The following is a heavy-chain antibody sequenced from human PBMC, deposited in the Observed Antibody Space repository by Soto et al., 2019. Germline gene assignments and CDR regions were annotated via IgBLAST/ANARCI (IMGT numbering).Heavy chain of an antibody. Sequence: TSETLSLTCTVSGGYISSGGYYWSWIRQHPGKGLEWIGYIYYSGSTYYNPSLKSRVTISVDMSKNQFSLSLTSVTAADTAVYYCARAKHCDSAGCRMGHFGSWGPGTLVTVSS. CDR2: IYYSGST. D-gene: IGHD6-25*01. J-gene: IGHJ4*02. V-gene: IGHV4-31*03. CDR3: ARAKHCDSAGCRMGHFGS. CDR1: GGYISSGGYY.